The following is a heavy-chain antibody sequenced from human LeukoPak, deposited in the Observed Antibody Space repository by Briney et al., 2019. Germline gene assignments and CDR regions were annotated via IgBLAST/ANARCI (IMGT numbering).Heavy chain of an antibody. J-gene: IGHJ5*02. V-gene: IGHV3-73*01. Sequence: PGGSLRLSCAASGFTFSGSAMHWVRQASGKGLEWVGRIRSKANSYATAYAASVKGRFTISRDDSKNTAYLQMNSLKTEDTAVYYCTGRHVVPAALVEFDPWGQGTLVTVSS. CDR2: IRSKANSYAT. CDR3: TGRHVVPAALVEFDP. D-gene: IGHD2-2*01. CDR1: GFTFSGSA.